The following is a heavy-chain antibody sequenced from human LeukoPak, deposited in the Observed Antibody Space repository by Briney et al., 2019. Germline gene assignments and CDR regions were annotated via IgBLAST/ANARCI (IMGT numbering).Heavy chain of an antibody. CDR1: GFTFSSYW. CDR2: IKQDGGEK. Sequence: GGSLRLSCAASGFTFSSYWMSWVRQAPGKGLEWVANIKQDGGEKYYVDSVKGRFTISRDNAKSSLFLQMDGLRVEDTAVYYCSRPLSFGELFRLDYWGQGALVTVSS. V-gene: IGHV3-7*01. J-gene: IGHJ4*02. CDR3: SRPLSFGELFRLDY. D-gene: IGHD3-10*01.